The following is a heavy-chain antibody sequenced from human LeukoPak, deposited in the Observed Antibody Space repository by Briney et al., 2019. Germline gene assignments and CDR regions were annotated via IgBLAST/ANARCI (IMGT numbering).Heavy chain of an antibody. CDR3: ARDSLWDSSSWYKY. D-gene: IGHD6-13*01. J-gene: IGHJ4*02. CDR2: INTNTGNP. CDR1: GYTFTSYA. V-gene: IGHV7-4-1*02. Sequence: GGSLRLSCAASGYTFTSYAMNWVRQAPGQGLEWMGWINTNTGNPTYAQGFTGRFVFSLDTSVSTAYLQISSLKAEDTAVYYCARDSLWDSSSWYKYWGQGTLVTVSS.